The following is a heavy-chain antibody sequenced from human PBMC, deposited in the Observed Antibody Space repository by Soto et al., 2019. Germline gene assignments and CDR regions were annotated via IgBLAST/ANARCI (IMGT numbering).Heavy chain of an antibody. Sequence: QVQLVQSGAEVKKTGSSVKVSCKTSGGTFSTFGISWVRQAPGQGLEWMGGIIPFFGTAEYSQKFEDRITFPADESTNTVYMDLRRLTSEDTAIYYCARTAPMDAGDKYYYDFWGQGDLVTVSS. CDR2: IIPFFGTA. J-gene: IGHJ4*02. CDR3: ARTAPMDAGDKYYYDF. D-gene: IGHD3-16*01. V-gene: IGHV1-69*01. CDR1: GGTFSTFG.